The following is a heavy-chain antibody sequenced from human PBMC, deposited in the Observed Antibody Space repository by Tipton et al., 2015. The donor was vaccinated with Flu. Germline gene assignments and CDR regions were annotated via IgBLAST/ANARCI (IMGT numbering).Heavy chain of an antibody. J-gene: IGHJ4*02. CDR3: ARGGLTRALDF. CDR1: GFTFNDHY. Sequence: SLRLSCAASGFTFNDHYMDWVRQAPGEGLEWLGRVKNKANSYATEFTASVKDRFTISRDDSKNAVYLQMNSLKAEGTAVYYCARGGLTRALDFWGQGTLVTVSS. D-gene: IGHD1-20*01. V-gene: IGHV3-72*01. CDR2: VKNKANSYAT.